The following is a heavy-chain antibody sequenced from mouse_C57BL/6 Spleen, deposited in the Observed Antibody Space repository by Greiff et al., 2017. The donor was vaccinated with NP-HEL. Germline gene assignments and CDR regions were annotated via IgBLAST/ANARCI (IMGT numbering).Heavy chain of an antibody. J-gene: IGHJ4*01. CDR1: GYTFTSYT. V-gene: IGHV1-4*01. CDR2: INPSSGYT. CDR3: AINGYYGYYAMDY. D-gene: IGHD2-3*01. Sequence: QVQLQQSGAELARPGASVKMSCKASGYTFTSYTMHWVKQRPGQGLEWIGYINPSSGYTKYNQKFKDKATLTADKSSSTAYMQLSSLTSEDSAVYYCAINGYYGYYAMDYWGQGTSVTVSS.